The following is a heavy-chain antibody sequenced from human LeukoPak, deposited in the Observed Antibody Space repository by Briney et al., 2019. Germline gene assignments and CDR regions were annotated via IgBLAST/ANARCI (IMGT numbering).Heavy chain of an antibody. CDR1: GFTLSRFW. J-gene: IGHJ3*02. V-gene: IGHV3-7*01. CDR3: ARNRANAFDI. CDR2: IKQDGSEK. D-gene: IGHD1-14*01. Sequence: GGSLRLSCAAPGFTLSRFWMTCVRQAPGKGMEWVANIKQDGSEKYYVDSVKGRFTISRDNAKNSLYLQMNSLRAEDTAVYYCARNRANAFDIWGQGTMVTVS.